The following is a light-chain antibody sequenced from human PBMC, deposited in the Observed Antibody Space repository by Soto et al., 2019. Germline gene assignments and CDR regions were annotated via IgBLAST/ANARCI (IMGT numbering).Light chain of an antibody. J-gene: IGLJ2*01. CDR2: EVS. Sequence: QSALTQPASVSGSPGQSITISCTGTSSDVGGYNYVSWYQQHPGKAPKLMIYEVSNRPSGVSNRFSGSKSDNTASLTISGLQAEDEADYYCNSYTSIPTLKVFGGGTKLTVL. CDR1: SSDVGGYNY. V-gene: IGLV2-14*01. CDR3: NSYTSIPTLKV.